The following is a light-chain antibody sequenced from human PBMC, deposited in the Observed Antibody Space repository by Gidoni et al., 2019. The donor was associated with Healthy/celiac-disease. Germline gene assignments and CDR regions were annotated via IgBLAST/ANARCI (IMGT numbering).Light chain of an antibody. CDR3: QQRSNWPLT. J-gene: IGKJ4*01. Sequence: EIVLTQSPATLSLSPGDRATLSCRASQSVSSYLAWYQQKTGQAPRLLIYDASNRATGIPARFSGSGSGTDFTLTISSLEPEDFAVYYCQQRSNWPLTFGGGTKVEIK. CDR2: DAS. CDR1: QSVSSY. V-gene: IGKV3-11*01.